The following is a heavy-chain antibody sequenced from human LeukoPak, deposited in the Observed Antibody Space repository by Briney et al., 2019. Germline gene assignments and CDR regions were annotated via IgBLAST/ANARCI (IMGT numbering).Heavy chain of an antibody. J-gene: IGHJ5*02. CDR1: GGSISTSNYF. D-gene: IGHD3-10*01. V-gene: IGHV4-39*01. CDR2: SITGMT. Sequence: SETLSLTCTVSGGSISTSNYFWGWIRQPPGRDWNGLGLSITGMTYYNPSLKSRVTISVDTSKNQFSLKLSSVTAADTAVYYCARQEVTMVRGVIIFNANWFDPWGQGTLVTVSS. CDR3: ARQEVTMVRGVIIFNANWFDP.